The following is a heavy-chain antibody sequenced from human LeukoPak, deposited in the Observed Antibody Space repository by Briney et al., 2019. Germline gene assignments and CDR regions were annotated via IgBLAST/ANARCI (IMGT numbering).Heavy chain of an antibody. J-gene: IGHJ4*02. CDR2: ISSSGSPI. CDR3: ARVFLIVAAGTFDY. D-gene: IGHD6-13*01. Sequence: GGSLRLSCTTSGFTFSDYYMTWIRQAPGKGLEWVSYISSSGSPIDYADSVKGRFTISRDNAKNSLYLQMNSLRAEDTAVYYCARVFLIVAAGTFDYWGQGTLVTVSS. V-gene: IGHV3-11*01. CDR1: GFTFSDYY.